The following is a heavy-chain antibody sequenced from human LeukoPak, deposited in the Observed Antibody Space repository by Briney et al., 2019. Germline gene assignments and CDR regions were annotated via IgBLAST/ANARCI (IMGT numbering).Heavy chain of an antibody. J-gene: IGHJ3*02. CDR3: ARDCSSTSCQEEAFDI. CDR2: IYTSGST. CDR1: GGSISSYY. V-gene: IGHV4-4*07. D-gene: IGHD2-2*01. Sequence: SETLSLTCTVSGGSISSYYWSWIRQPAGKGLERIGRIYTSGSTNYNPSLKSRVTMSVDTSKNQFTLKLSSVTAADTAVYYCARDCSSTSCQEEAFDIWGQGTMVTVSS.